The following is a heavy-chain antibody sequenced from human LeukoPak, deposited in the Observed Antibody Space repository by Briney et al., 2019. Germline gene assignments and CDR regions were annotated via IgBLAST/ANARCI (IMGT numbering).Heavy chain of an antibody. CDR1: GFTFSSYS. CDR3: ARAGVHMVRRRNVFDI. Sequence: GGSLRLSCAASGFTFSSYSMNWVRQAPGKGLEWVSSISSSSSYIYYADSVKGRFTISRDNAKNSLYLQMNSLRAEDTAVYYCARAGVHMVRRRNVFDIWGQGTMVTVSS. D-gene: IGHD3-10*01. CDR2: ISSSSSYI. J-gene: IGHJ3*02. V-gene: IGHV3-21*01.